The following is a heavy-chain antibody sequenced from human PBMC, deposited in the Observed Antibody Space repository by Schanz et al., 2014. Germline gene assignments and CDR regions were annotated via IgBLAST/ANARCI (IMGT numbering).Heavy chain of an antibody. D-gene: IGHD3-10*01. CDR2: ISSGSSYA. CDR1: GGSFSSNY. Sequence: QVQLQQWGAGLLKPSETLSLTCAVYGGSFSSNYWSWIRQPPGKGLEWVSDISSGSSYANYADSVKGRFTISRDNAKNSLYLQMNSLRAEDTAVYYCARDFDDRRGYGSGYCLGDCMDVWGQGTTVTVSS. J-gene: IGHJ6*02. V-gene: IGHV3-11*05. CDR3: ARDFDDRRGYGSGYCLGDCMDV.